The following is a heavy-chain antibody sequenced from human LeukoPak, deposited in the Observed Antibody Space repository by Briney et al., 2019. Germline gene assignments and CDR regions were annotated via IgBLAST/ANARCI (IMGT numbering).Heavy chain of an antibody. CDR3: ARHGSTDYFDF. J-gene: IGHJ4*02. CDR1: GGSISTITPS. CDR2: IHYSGST. V-gene: IGHV4-39*01. D-gene: IGHD1-14*01. Sequence: SETLSLTCALSGGSISTITPSWGWIRQPPGKGLEWIGRIHYSGSTFYNPSLKSRVTMSIDTSKNQFSLRLTSVTAADTAIYYCARHGSTDYFDFWGQGTLVTVSS.